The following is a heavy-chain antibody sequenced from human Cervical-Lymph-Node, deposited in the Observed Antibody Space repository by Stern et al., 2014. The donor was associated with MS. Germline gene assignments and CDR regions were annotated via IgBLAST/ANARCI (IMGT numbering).Heavy chain of an antibody. Sequence: VQLVESGGGVVQPGRSLRLSSAASGFIFSSYAMHWVRQAPGKGLQWVAATSYDGRTEWYADSVKGRFTISRDNSKNTLYLKMTSRRGDDTAVYYCGRGGGSWQLLWDFDLWGQGTLVTVSS. CDR2: TSYDGRTE. CDR1: GFIFSSYA. D-gene: IGHD1-26*01. V-gene: IGHV3-30*07. J-gene: IGHJ4*02. CDR3: GRGGGSWQLLWDFDL.